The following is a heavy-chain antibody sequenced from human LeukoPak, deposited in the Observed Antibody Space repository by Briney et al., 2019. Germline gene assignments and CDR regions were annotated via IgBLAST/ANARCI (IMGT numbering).Heavy chain of an antibody. CDR3: ASYSDKPEH. CDR2: ISYDGSNE. V-gene: IGHV3-30-3*01. J-gene: IGHJ1*01. D-gene: IGHD2-21*01. CDR1: GFTFSSYA. Sequence: PGGSLRLSCAASGFTFSSYAMHWVRQAPGKGLEWVAVISYDGSNEYYADSVKGRFTISRDNSKNTLYLQMNSLRAEDTAVYYCASYSDKPEHWGQGTLVTVSS.